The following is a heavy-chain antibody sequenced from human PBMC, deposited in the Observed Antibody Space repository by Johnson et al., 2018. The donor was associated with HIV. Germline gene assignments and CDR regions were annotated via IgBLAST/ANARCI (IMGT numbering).Heavy chain of an antibody. CDR3: AKSQDRSAHDYDFDL. D-gene: IGHD3-22*01. CDR2: ISESGTTI. CDR1: GFRFSDYY. V-gene: IGHV3-11*01. Sequence: QVQLVESGGGLVKPGGSLRLSCAASGFRFSDYYMSWIRQAPGKGLEWVSYISESGTTIYYADSVKGRFTISRDNAKNSLYLQMNSLRAEDTAVYFCAKSQDRSAHDYDFDLWGQGTMVTVSS. J-gene: IGHJ3*01.